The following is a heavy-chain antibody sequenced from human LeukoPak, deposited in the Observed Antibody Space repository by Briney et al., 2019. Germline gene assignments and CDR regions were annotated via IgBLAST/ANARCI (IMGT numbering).Heavy chain of an antibody. D-gene: IGHD3-22*01. CDR2: INTNTGNP. Sequence: ASVKFSCKASGYTFTNFPMNWVRQAPGQGLEWMGWINTNTGNPTYAQGFTGRFVFSLDTSVSTAYLQISSLKAEDTAVYYCARGTYYYDSSGSHPGYWGQGTLVTVSS. CDR3: ARGTYYYDSSGSHPGY. CDR1: GYTFTNFP. J-gene: IGHJ4*02. V-gene: IGHV7-4-1*02.